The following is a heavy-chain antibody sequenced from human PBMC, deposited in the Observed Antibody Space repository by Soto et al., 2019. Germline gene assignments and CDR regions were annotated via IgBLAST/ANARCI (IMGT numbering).Heavy chain of an antibody. J-gene: IGHJ6*02. CDR1: VLNFNNYG. D-gene: IGHD2-15*01. Sequence: WGPLLLSCAASVLNFNNYGMNWVRQAPGKGPDLVAIISNDGSNKYYIESVRGRFTISRDNSKNMLFLQMNSLRVEDTAVYFCTKDGRFDSDGSLYYYYYGMDVWGQGTTVTVSS. CDR2: ISNDGSNK. CDR3: TKDGRFDSDGSLYYYYYGMDV. V-gene: IGHV3-30*18.